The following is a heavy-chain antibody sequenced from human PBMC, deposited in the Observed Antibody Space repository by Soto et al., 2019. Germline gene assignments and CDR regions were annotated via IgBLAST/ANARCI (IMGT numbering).Heavy chain of an antibody. J-gene: IGHJ4*02. Sequence: QVQLQQWGAGLLKPSETLSLTCAVYGGSFSGYYWSWIRQPPGKGLEWIGEINHSGSTNYNPSLKSRVTISVDTSKNQFSLKLSSVTAADTAVYYCARGIVGATRSFDYWGQGTLVTVSS. D-gene: IGHD1-26*01. CDR3: ARGIVGATRSFDY. V-gene: IGHV4-34*01. CDR2: INHSGST. CDR1: GGSFSGYY.